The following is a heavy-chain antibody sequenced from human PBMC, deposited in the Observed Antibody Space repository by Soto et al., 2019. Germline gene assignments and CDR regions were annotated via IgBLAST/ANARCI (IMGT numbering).Heavy chain of an antibody. V-gene: IGHV1-18*01. D-gene: IGHD6-19*01. CDR3: ARVVATEAGPYGLDV. Sequence: QVQLVQSGAEVKKPGASVKVSCRASGYTFTSYVISWVRQAPGQGLEWMGWISAYNGNTNFAQKLQGRVTMTTDTSXXTAYMEPRSLRSADTAVYYCARVVATEAGPYGLDVWGQGTTVTVSS. J-gene: IGHJ6*02. CDR2: ISAYNGNT. CDR1: GYTFTSYV.